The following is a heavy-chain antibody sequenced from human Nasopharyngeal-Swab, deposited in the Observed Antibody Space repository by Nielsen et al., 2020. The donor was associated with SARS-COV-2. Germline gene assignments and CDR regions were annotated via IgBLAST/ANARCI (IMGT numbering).Heavy chain of an antibody. J-gene: IGHJ6*02. CDR3: AKGGYSGYDPLGMDV. V-gene: IGHV3-30*18. Sequence: WIRQPPGKGLEWVAVISYDGSNKYYADSVKGRFTISRDNSKNTLYLQMNSLRAEDTAVYYCAKGGYSGYDPLGMDVWGQGTPVTVSS. D-gene: IGHD5-12*01. CDR2: ISYDGSNK.